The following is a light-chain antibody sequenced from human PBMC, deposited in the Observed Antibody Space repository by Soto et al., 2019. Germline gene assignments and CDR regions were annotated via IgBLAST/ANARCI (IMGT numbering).Light chain of an antibody. CDR3: QQYYSYPPA. Sequence: AIRMTQSPSSLSASTGDRVTITCRASQGISSYLAWYQQKPGKAPKLLIYAASTLQSGVPSRFSGSGSWTDCTLTISCLQSEDCATYYCQQYYSYPPACGQGTRLEIK. CDR2: AAS. J-gene: IGKJ5*01. V-gene: IGKV1-8*01. CDR1: QGISSY.